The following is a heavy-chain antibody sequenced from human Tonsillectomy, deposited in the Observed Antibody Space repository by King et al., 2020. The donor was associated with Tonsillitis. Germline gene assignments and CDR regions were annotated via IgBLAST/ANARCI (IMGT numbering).Heavy chain of an antibody. CDR1: GFSLSTSGVG. V-gene: IGHV2-5*02. Sequence: TLKESGPTLVKPTQTLTLTCTFSGFSLSTSGVGVGWIRQPPGKALEWLALIYWDDDKRHSPSLKSRITITKETSKNQVVLTMTNMDPVDTATYFCAHEQLGELSLHVQFDYWGQGTLVTVSS. J-gene: IGHJ4*02. D-gene: IGHD3-16*02. CDR2: IYWDDDK. CDR3: AHEQLGELSLHVQFDY.